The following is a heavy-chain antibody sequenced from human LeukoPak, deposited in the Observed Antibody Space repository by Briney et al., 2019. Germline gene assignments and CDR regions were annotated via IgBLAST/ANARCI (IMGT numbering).Heavy chain of an antibody. CDR1: GFTFSSYA. V-gene: IGHV3-66*02. CDR3: ARVAYSYGATFDY. Sequence: PGGSLRLSCAASGFTFSSYAMSWVRQAPGKGLEWVSVIYSGGSTYYADSVKGRFTISRDYTRNTLYLQMNSLRAEDTAVYYCARVAYSYGATFDYWGQGTLVTVSS. J-gene: IGHJ4*02. CDR2: IYSGGST. D-gene: IGHD5-18*01.